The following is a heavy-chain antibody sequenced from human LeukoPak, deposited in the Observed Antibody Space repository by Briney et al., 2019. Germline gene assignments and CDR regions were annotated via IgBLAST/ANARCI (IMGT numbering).Heavy chain of an antibody. CDR2: NNGDGSST. J-gene: IGHJ5*02. V-gene: IGHV3-74*01. D-gene: IGHD2-21*02. CDR3: VRGVTTERYNWFDP. Sequence: GGSLRLSCAASGFTFSSYWMHWVRQAPGKGLVWVSRNNGDGSSTAYADSVKGRFTISRDNSKNTLYMQMNSLRAEDTAVYYCVRGVTTERYNWFDPWGQGTLVTVSS. CDR1: GFTFSSYW.